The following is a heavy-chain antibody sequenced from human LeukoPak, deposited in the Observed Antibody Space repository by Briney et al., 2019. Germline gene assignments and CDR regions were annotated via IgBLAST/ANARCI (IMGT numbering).Heavy chain of an antibody. J-gene: IGHJ4*02. Sequence: PGGSLRLSCAASGFTFSSYSMNWVRQAPGKGLEWVSYISSSSSTIYYEDSVKGRFTISRDNAKNSLYLQMNSLRGEDTAVYYCAREKYPRGRYYDSSGYYSGTSGYYFDYWGQGTLVTVSS. V-gene: IGHV3-48*01. D-gene: IGHD3-22*01. CDR3: AREKYPRGRYYDSSGYYSGTSGYYFDY. CDR1: GFTFSSYS. CDR2: ISSSSSTI.